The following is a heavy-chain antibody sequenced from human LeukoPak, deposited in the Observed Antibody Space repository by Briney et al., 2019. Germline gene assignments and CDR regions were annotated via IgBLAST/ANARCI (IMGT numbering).Heavy chain of an antibody. J-gene: IGHJ3*02. V-gene: IGHV3-9*01. D-gene: IGHD2-15*01. Sequence: GGSLRLFCAASGFTFDDYAMHWVRQAPGKGLEWVSGISWNSGSIGYADSVKGRFTISRDNAKNSLFLQMNSLRAEDTALYYCAKNKGLGGYSAFDIWGQGTMVTVSS. CDR2: ISWNSGSI. CDR3: AKNKGLGGYSAFDI. CDR1: GFTFDDYA.